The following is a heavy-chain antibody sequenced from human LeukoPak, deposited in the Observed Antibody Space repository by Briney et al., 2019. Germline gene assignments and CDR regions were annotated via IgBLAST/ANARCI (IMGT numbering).Heavy chain of an antibody. CDR1: GFTFSSYS. J-gene: IGHJ5*02. V-gene: IGHV3-48*01. CDR2: ISSSISTI. D-gene: IGHD3-9*01. Sequence: GGSLRLSCAASGFTFSSYSMNWVRQAPGKGLEWVSYISSSISTIYYADSVKGRFTISRDNAKNPLYLQMNSLRAEDTAVYSCARAGKTAAIRYFDWLVPEFDPWGQGTLVTVSS. CDR3: ARAGKTAAIRYFDWLVPEFDP.